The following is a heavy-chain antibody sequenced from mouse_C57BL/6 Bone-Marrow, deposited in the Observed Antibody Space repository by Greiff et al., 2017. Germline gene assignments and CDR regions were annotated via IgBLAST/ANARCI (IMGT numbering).Heavy chain of an antibody. Sequence: EVKVVESGGGLVKSGRSLRLSCATSGFTFSDFYMEWVRQAPGQGLEWIAASRNKANDYTTEYSASVKGRFIVSRDTSQSILYLQMNALRAEDTAMYYCAREDYWGQGTSGTVSS. CDR3: AREDY. V-gene: IGHV7-1*01. CDR2: SRNKANDYTT. J-gene: IGHJ4*01. CDR1: GFTFSDFY.